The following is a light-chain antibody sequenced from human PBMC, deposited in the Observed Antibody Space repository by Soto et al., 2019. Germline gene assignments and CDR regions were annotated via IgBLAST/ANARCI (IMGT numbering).Light chain of an antibody. CDR3: QQYNNWPLT. Sequence: EIVLTQSPATLSLSPGERATLSCRASQSLINYLAWYQQKPGQAPRLLIYGASSRATGIPDRFSGSGSGTDFTLTISSLQSEDFAVYYCQQYNNWPLTFGGGTKVDIK. CDR1: QSLINY. V-gene: IGKV3D-15*01. CDR2: GAS. J-gene: IGKJ4*01.